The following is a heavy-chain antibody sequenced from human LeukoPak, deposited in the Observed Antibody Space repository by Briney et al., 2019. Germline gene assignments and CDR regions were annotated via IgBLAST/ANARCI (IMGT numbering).Heavy chain of an antibody. V-gene: IGHV1-69*05. Sequence: SVKVSCKASGGTFSSYAISWVRQAPGQGLEWMGGIIPIFGTANYAQRFQGRVTITTDESTSTAYMELSSLRSEDTAVYYCARRGFSDSGYDNYFDYWGQGTLVTVSS. CDR3: ARRGFSDSGYDNYFDY. CDR1: GGTFSSYA. D-gene: IGHD5-12*01. J-gene: IGHJ4*02. CDR2: IIPIFGTA.